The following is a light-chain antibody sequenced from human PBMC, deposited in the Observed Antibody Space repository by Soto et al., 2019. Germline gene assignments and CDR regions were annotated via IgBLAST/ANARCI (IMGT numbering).Light chain of an antibody. CDR2: ASN. J-gene: IGLJ3*02. CDR3: QSFDSSLTVWV. Sequence: QSVLTQPPSVCGAPGQRVTISCTGSSSNIGAGYDVQWYQQLPGTVPKLLIYASNNRPSGVPDRFSGSKSDTSASLAITGLQAEDEADYYCQSFDSSLTVWVFGGGTKVTVL. CDR1: SSNIGAGYD. V-gene: IGLV1-40*01.